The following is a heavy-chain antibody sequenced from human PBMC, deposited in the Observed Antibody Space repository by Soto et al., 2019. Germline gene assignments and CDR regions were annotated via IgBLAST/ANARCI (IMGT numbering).Heavy chain of an antibody. CDR1: GYSFTNND. Sequence: ASVKVSCKASGYSFTNNDVSWVRQATGQGLEWMGWMNPGSGDTGYAQKFQGRVTMTRDISIATAYMELSSLRSDDTAIYYCARMATFGSLNWFDPWSQGTLVTVSS. V-gene: IGHV1-8*01. CDR2: MNPGSGDT. J-gene: IGHJ5*02. CDR3: ARMATFGSLNWFDP. D-gene: IGHD3-16*01.